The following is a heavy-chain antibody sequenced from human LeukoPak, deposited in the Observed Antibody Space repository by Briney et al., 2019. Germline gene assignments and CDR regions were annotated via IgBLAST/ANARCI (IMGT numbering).Heavy chain of an antibody. CDR2: IYYSGST. J-gene: IGHJ5*02. Sequence: SETLSLTCTVSGGSISSYYWSWIRQPPGKGLEWIGYIYYSGSTNYNPSPKSRVTISVDTSKNQFSLKLSSVTAADTAVYYCARGILGLYGSLRFDPWGQGTLVTVSS. CDR1: GGSISSYY. D-gene: IGHD6-13*01. V-gene: IGHV4-59*01. CDR3: ARGILGLYGSLRFDP.